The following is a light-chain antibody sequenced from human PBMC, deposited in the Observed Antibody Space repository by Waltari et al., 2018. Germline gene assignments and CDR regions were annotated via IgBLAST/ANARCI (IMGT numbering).Light chain of an antibody. CDR2: DVS. V-gene: IGLV2-14*03. Sequence: QSALTPPASVSGSPGQSITISCTGTSSDVGGYNYASWYQQHPGKAPKLMIYDVSNRPSGVSNRFSGSKSGNTASLTISGLQAEDEADYYCSSYTSSSTLAFGGGTKLTVL. CDR1: SSDVGGYNY. CDR3: SSYTSSSTLA. J-gene: IGLJ3*02.